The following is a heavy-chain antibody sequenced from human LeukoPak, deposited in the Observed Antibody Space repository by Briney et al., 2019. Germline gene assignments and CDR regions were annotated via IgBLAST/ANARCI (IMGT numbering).Heavy chain of an antibody. CDR3: ARDPCNSINCPLRY. J-gene: IGHJ4*02. V-gene: IGHV1-69*04. Sequence: SVKVSCKASGGTFSSYAISWVRQAPGQGLEWMGRIIPILGIANYAQKFQGRVTITADKSTSTAYMELSSLRSEDTAVYYCARDPCNSINCPLRYWGQGTQVTVSS. CDR2: IIPILGIA. D-gene: IGHD2/OR15-2a*01. CDR1: GGTFSSYA.